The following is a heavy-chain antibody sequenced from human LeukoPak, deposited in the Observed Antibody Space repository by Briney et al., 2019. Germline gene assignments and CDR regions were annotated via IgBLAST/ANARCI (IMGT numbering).Heavy chain of an antibody. J-gene: IGHJ3*02. V-gene: IGHV1-69*13. CDR1: GGTFSSYA. CDR3: ASPLIVVPAAIRAFDI. Sequence: SVKVSCKASGGTFSSYAISWVRQAPGQGLEWMGGIIPIFGTANYAQKFQGRVTITADESTSIAYMELSSLRSEDTAVYYCASPLIVVPAAIRAFDIWGQGTMVTVSS. D-gene: IGHD2-2*01. CDR2: IIPIFGTA.